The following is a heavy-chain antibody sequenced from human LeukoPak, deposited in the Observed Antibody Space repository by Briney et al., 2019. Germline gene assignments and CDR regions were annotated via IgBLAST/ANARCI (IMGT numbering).Heavy chain of an antibody. J-gene: IGHJ4*01. D-gene: IGHD6-13*01. CDR3: ARDGTAAGLYFDL. Sequence: GGSLRLSCAASGFTFSRYWMNWVRQAPGKGLEWVANIREDGSEKYYVDSVKGRFTISRDNTKNSLYLQMSALRAEDTAVYYCARDGTAAGLYFDLWGQGTLVTVSS. CDR1: GFTFSRYW. CDR2: IREDGSEK. V-gene: IGHV3-7*01.